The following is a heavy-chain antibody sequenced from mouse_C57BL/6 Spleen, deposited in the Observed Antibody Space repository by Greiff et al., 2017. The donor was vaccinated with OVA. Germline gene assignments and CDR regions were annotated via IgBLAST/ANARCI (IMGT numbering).Heavy chain of an antibody. V-gene: IGHV1-50*01. CDR3: ARRIYDGYPFAY. Sequence: VQLQQPGAELVKPGASVKLSCKASGYTFTSYWMQWVKQRPGQGLEWIGEIDPSDSYTNYNQKFKGKATLTVDTSSSTAYMQLSSLTSEDSAVYYCARRIYDGYPFAYWGQGTLVTVSA. CDR1: GYTFTSYW. CDR2: IDPSDSYT. D-gene: IGHD2-3*01. J-gene: IGHJ3*01.